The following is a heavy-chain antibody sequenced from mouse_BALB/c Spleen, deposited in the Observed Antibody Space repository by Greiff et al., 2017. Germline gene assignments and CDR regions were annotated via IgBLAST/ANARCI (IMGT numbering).Heavy chain of an antibody. CDR1: GYTFSSYW. Sequence: QVQLQQSGAELMKPGASVKISCKATGYTFSSYWIEWVKQRPGHGLEWIGEILPGSGSTNYNEKFKGKATFTADTSSNTAYMQLSSLTSEDSAVYYCARWGMITTGDYWGQGTTLTVSS. CDR3: ARWGMITTGDY. J-gene: IGHJ2*01. CDR2: ILPGSGST. D-gene: IGHD2-4*01. V-gene: IGHV1-9*01.